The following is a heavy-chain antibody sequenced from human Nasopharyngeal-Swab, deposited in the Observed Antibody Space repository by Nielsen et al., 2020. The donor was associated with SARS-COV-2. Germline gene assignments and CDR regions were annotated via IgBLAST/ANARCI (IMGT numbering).Heavy chain of an antibody. Sequence: GGSLRLSCAASGFTFSSYSMNWVRQAPGKGLEWVSYISSSSSTIYYADSVKGRFTISRDNAKNSLHLEMNSLRAEDTAVYYCARGYGDYENWFDPWGQGTLVTVSS. J-gene: IGHJ5*02. CDR1: GFTFSSYS. V-gene: IGHV3-48*04. CDR2: ISSSSSTI. D-gene: IGHD4-17*01. CDR3: ARGYGDYENWFDP.